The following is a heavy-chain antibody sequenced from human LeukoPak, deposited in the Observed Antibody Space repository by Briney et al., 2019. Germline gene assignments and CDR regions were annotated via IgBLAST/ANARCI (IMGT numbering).Heavy chain of an antibody. V-gene: IGHV3-30-3*01. CDR3: TRDLMDYDVSTGLHHYYMDV. CDR1: GFNFRTYA. CDR2: ISYDGSNQ. J-gene: IGHJ6*02. D-gene: IGHD3-9*01. Sequence: GGSPRLSCAASGFNFRTYAMHWVRQAPGKGLEWVAVISYDGSNQDYTESVKGRFIISRDNAKNTLYLQMNTLRVEDTAVYYCTRDLMDYDVSTGLHHYYMDVWGQGTTVTVSS.